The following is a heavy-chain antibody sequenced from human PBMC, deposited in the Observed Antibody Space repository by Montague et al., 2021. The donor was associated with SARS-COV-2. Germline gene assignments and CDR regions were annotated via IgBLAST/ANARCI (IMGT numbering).Heavy chain of an antibody. CDR1: GGSMSSYH. CDR2: VSYRGST. CDR3: ARDVRYYYDQ. J-gene: IGHJ4*02. V-gene: IGHV4-59*01. Sequence: SETLSLTCSVSGGSMSSYHWGWIRQPPGKGLEWIGYVSYRGSTNYNLSLNSRVTISLDTSKNRFCLRVTSVTAADTAVYYCARDVRYYYDQWGQGILVTVSS. D-gene: IGHD3-10*01.